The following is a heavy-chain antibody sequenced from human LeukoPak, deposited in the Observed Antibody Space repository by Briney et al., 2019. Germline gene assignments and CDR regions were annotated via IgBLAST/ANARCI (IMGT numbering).Heavy chain of an antibody. Sequence: GAAVTVSRKASGYAFTGYYMHWVRQAPGQGLAWVGWINPYSGGTNYAQNFQGRVTMTRDTSISTAYMELSRLRSDDTAVYYCARGKTRPSLAPLRSRLEYYFDYWGQGILVTVSS. V-gene: IGHV1-2*02. D-gene: IGHD3-3*01. CDR1: GYAFTGYY. J-gene: IGHJ4*02. CDR2: INPYSGGT. CDR3: ARGKTRPSLAPLRSRLEYYFDY.